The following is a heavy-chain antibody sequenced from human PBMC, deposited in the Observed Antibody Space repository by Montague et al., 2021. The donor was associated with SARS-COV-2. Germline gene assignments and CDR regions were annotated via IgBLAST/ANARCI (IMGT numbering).Heavy chain of an antibody. CDR1: GGSISSSSYY. CDR3: AIEVGAMVYYYGMDV. D-gene: IGHD1-26*01. Sequence: SETLSLTCTVSGGSISSSSYYRGWIRRPPGKGLEWIGSIYYSGSTYYNPSLKSRVTISVDTSKNQFSLKLSSVTAADTAVYYCAIEVGAMVYYYGMDVWGQGTTVTVSS. J-gene: IGHJ6*02. CDR2: IYYSGST. V-gene: IGHV4-39*01.